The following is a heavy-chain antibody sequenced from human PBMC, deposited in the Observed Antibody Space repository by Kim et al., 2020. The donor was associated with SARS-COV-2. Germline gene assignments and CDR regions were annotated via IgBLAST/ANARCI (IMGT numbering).Heavy chain of an antibody. CDR3: ARDPRGYSGYADY. D-gene: IGHD5-12*01. Sequence: YAQKLQGRVTMTTDTSTSTAYMELRSLRSDDTAVYYCARDPRGYSGYADYWGQGTLVTVSS. J-gene: IGHJ4*02. V-gene: IGHV1-18*01.